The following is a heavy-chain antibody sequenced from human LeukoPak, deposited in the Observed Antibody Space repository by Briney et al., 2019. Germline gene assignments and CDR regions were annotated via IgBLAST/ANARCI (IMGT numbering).Heavy chain of an antibody. D-gene: IGHD3-10*01. CDR3: ARRVVRGPRLGYYGMDV. V-gene: IGHV3-23*01. J-gene: IGHJ6*02. CDR1: GSTFSSSA. CDR2: ISSSGGST. Sequence: HPGGSLRLSCVASGSASGSTFSSSAMTWVRQAPGKGLEWVSTISSSGGSTYYADSVKGRFTISRDNSKTTLYLQMNSLRAEDTAVYYCARRVVRGPRLGYYGMDVWGQGTTVTVSS.